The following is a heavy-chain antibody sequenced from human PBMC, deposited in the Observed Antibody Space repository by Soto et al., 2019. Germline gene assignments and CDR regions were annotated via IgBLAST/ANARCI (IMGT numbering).Heavy chain of an antibody. J-gene: IGHJ6*02. D-gene: IGHD5-18*01. CDR2: ISYDGSNK. V-gene: IGHV3-30-3*01. Sequence: GGSLRLSCAASGFTFSSYAMHWVRQAPGKGLEWVAVISYDGSNKYYADSVKGRFTISRDNSKNTLYLQMNSLRAEDTAVYYCARDRYSLAYYGMDVWGQGTTVTVSS. CDR3: ARDRYSLAYYGMDV. CDR1: GFTFSSYA.